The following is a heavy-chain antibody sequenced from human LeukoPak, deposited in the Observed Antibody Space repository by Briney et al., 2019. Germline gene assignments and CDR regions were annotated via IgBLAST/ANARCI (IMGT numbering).Heavy chain of an antibody. CDR3: AKARRQLTAFDI. D-gene: IGHD6-13*01. V-gene: IGHV3-23*01. J-gene: IGHJ3*02. Sequence: GGSLRLSCAASGFTFSSYAISWVRQAPGKGLEWVSAISKSGDSTYYADSVKGRFTISRDNSKNTLYLQMNSLRAEDTAVYYCAKARRQLTAFDIWGQGTMVTVSS. CDR1: GFTFSSYA. CDR2: ISKSGDST.